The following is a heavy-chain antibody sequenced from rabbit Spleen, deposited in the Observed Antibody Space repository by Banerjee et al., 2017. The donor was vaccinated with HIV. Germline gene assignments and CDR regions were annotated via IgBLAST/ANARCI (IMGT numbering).Heavy chain of an antibody. J-gene: IGHJ4*01. CDR2: ITTGSSGFT. Sequence: QSLEESGGGLVQPEGSLTLTCTASGFSFSSNYYMCWVRQAPGKGLEWIACITTGSSGFTYYATWAKGRFTCSKASSTTVTLQMTSLTAADTATYFCVRDQAGDGDYGPYYLNLWGQGTLVTV. CDR1: GFSFSSNYY. D-gene: IGHD2-1*01. CDR3: VRDQAGDGDYGPYYLNL. V-gene: IGHV1S40*01.